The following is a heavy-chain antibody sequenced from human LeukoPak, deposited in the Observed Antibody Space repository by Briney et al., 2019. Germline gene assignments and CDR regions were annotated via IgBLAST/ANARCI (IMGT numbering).Heavy chain of an antibody. D-gene: IGHD6-13*01. CDR3: ARGVAAAGTPRWFDP. Sequence: SETLSLTCAVSGGSISSSNWWSWVRQPPGKGLEWIGEIYHSGSTNYNPSLKSRVTISVDKSKNQFSLKLSSVTAADTAVYYCARGVAAAGTPRWFDPWGQGTLVTVSS. J-gene: IGHJ5*02. V-gene: IGHV4-4*02. CDR2: IYHSGST. CDR1: GGSISSSNW.